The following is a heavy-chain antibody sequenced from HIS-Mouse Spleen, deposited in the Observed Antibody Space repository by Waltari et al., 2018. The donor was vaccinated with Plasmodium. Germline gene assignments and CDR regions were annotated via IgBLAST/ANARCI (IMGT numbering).Heavy chain of an antibody. CDR1: GFPFSSYS. Sequence: QVQLVESGGGVVQPGRSLRLSCAASGFPFSSYSMPWVRQAPGKGLEWVAVISYDGSNKYYADSVKGRFTISRDNSKNTLYLQMNSLRAEDTAVYYCVRWVGNWFDPWGQGTLVTVSS. J-gene: IGHJ5*02. V-gene: IGHV3-30*04. D-gene: IGHD1-26*01. CDR3: VRWVGNWFDP. CDR2: ISYDGSNK.